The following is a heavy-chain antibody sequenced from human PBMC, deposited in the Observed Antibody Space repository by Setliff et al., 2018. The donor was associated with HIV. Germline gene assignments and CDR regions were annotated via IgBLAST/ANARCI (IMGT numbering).Heavy chain of an antibody. D-gene: IGHD5-12*01. J-gene: IGHJ4*01. CDR3: ARDSRWLQFPYFDS. CDR2: IIHSGST. CDR1: GGSFSGYY. V-gene: IGHV4-34*12. Sequence: SETLSLTCAVYGGSFSGYYWSWIRQPPGQGLEWIGEIIHSGSTNYNPSLESRLTISVDTSKNQFSLSLRSVTAADTAVYYCARDSRWLQFPYFDSWGQGTPVTVSS.